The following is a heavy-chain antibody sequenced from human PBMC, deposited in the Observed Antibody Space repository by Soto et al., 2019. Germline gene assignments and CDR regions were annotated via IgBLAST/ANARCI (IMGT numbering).Heavy chain of an antibody. V-gene: IGHV1-24*01. J-gene: IGHJ4*02. Sequence: QVQLVQSGAEVKKPGASVKVSCKVSGYTLTELSMHWVRQAPGKGLEWMGGFDPEDGETIYAQKFKGRVTMTEDTSTDTAYMELSSLRSEDTAVYYCAAACCGDGICYGESEYYFDYWGQGTLVTVSS. CDR3: AAACCGDGICYGESEYYFDY. CDR1: GYTLTELS. CDR2: FDPEDGET. D-gene: IGHD2-15*01.